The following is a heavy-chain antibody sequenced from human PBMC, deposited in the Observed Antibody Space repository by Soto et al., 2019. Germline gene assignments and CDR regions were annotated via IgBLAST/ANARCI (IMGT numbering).Heavy chain of an antibody. J-gene: IGHJ4*02. CDR2: ISGYNGDT. D-gene: IGHD3-3*01. CDR3: ARDVEYRPSLCEH. V-gene: IGHV1-18*04. Sequence: QVQMKQSGGEVKKPGASVKVSCKTSGYTFTNHGVNWVRQAPGQGLEWLGYISGYNGDTDDAQKFQDRITMSIDKTTNTVVMELRKLRSADSAVYYCARDVEYRPSLCEHWGQGTPVSVS. CDR1: GYTFTNHG.